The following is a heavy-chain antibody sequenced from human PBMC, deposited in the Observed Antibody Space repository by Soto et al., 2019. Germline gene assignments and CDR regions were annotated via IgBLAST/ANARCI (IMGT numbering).Heavy chain of an antibody. CDR1: GYTFTSYS. Sequence: ASVKVSCRASGYTFTSYSMHWVRQAPGQGLEWMGIINPSSGRTSYAQNFQGRVTMTSDTSTSIVYMEMSSLKSEDTAVYYCARDHNFGFILYAMDVWGQGTTVTVSS. J-gene: IGHJ6*02. V-gene: IGHV1-46*01. CDR2: INPSSGRT. D-gene: IGHD2-15*01. CDR3: ARDHNFGFILYAMDV.